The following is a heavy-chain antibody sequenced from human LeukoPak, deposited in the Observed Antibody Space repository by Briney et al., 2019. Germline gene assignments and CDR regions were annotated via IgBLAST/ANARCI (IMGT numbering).Heavy chain of an antibody. Sequence: SETLSLTCTVSGGSISSYYWSWIRQPPGKALEWIGYIFHSGTANYHPSLKSRVTISIDTSENQFSLKLSSVTAADTAVYYCARKVYSFEVFDYWGQGTLVPVSS. D-gene: IGHD3-3*01. CDR1: GGSISSYY. J-gene: IGHJ4*02. CDR2: IFHSGTA. CDR3: ARKVYSFEVFDY. V-gene: IGHV4-59*01.